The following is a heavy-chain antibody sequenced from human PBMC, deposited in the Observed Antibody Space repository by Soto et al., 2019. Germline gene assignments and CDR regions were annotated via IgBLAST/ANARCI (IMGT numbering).Heavy chain of an antibody. CDR1: GFTFSSYA. CDR2: ISGSGGST. D-gene: IGHD2-2*01. Sequence: GSLRLSGAASGFTFSSYAMSWVRQAQGKGLEWVSAISGSGGSTYYADSVKGRFTISRDNSKNTLYLQMNSLRAEDTAVYYCATDCSSTSCYFRYYYGMDVWGQGTTVTVSS. CDR3: ATDCSSTSCYFRYYYGMDV. V-gene: IGHV3-23*01. J-gene: IGHJ6*02.